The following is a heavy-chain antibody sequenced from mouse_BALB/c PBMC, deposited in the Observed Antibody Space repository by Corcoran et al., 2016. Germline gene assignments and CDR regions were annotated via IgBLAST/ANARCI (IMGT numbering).Heavy chain of an antibody. Sequence: QVTLKESGPGIFKPSRTLSLTCSFSGFSLSTSGMGVGWIRQPSGKGLEWLAHIWWDDDKYYNPTLKSQLTIAKDTSRNQVFLKITSVDTADTATYYFAQTGTGYLDYCGQCTTLTVSS. J-gene: IGHJ2*01. V-gene: IGHV8-8*01. CDR2: IWWDDDK. CDR3: AQTGTGYLDY. CDR1: GFSLSTSGMG. D-gene: IGHD4-1*01.